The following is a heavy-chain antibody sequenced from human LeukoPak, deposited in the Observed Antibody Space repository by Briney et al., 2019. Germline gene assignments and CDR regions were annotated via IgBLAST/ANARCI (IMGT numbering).Heavy chain of an antibody. CDR1: GGSFSGYY. CDR3: ASLGYYYDSSGYYYCFDY. D-gene: IGHD3-22*01. CDR2: IKHSGST. J-gene: IGHJ4*02. V-gene: IGHV4-34*01. Sequence: PSETLSLTCAVYGGSFSGYYWSWIRQPPGKGLEWIGEIKHSGSTNYNPSLKSRVTISVDTSKNQFSLKLSSVTAADTAVYYCASLGYYYDSSGYYYCFDYWGQGTLLTVSS.